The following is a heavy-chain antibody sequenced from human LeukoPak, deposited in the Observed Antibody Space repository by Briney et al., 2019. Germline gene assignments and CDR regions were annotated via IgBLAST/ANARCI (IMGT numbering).Heavy chain of an antibody. CDR3: ARSSSAGRRWFDP. D-gene: IGHD6-19*01. J-gene: IGHJ5*02. Sequence: SETLSLTCTVSGGSISSYYWSWLRQPPGKGLEGIGYIYYSGSTNYNPSLKSRVTISVDTSKNQFSLKLSSVTAADTAVYYCARSSSAGRRWFDPWGQGTLVTVSS. CDR2: IYYSGST. V-gene: IGHV4-59*01. CDR1: GGSISSYY.